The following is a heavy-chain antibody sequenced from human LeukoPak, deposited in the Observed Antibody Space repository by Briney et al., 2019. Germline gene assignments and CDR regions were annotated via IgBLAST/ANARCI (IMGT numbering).Heavy chain of an antibody. CDR3: ANVRDGYNFYFFDF. D-gene: IGHD5-24*01. Sequence: QPGRSLRLSCAVSGFTVSYNYMSWVRQAPGKGLEWDSIIYSGGSTYSADSVKGRFTISRANSKNTVYLQMNSLRAEDTAVYYCANVRDGYNFYFFDFWGQGTLVTVSS. CDR2: IYSGGST. CDR1: GFTVSYNY. V-gene: IGHV3-53*01. J-gene: IGHJ4*02.